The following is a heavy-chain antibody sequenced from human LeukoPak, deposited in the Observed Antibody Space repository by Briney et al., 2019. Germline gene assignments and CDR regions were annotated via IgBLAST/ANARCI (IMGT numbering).Heavy chain of an antibody. V-gene: IGHV1-69*13. CDR2: IIPIFGTA. J-gene: IGHJ4*02. D-gene: IGHD6-6*01. Sequence: ASVKVSCKASGYTFTGYYMHWVRQAPGQGLEWMGGIIPIFGTANYAQKFQGRVTITADESTSTAYMELSSLRSEDTAVYYCARYSSSGFDYWGQGTLVTVSS. CDR3: ARYSSSGFDY. CDR1: GYTFTGYY.